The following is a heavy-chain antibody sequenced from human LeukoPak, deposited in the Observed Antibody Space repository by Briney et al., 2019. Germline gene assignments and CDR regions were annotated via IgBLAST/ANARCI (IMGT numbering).Heavy chain of an antibody. V-gene: IGHV4-4*07. D-gene: IGHD3-10*01. CDR1: GGSISSYY. Sequence: PSETLSLTCTVSGGSISSYYWSWIRQPAGKGLEWIGRIYTSGSTNYNPSLKSRVTMSVDTSKNQFSLKLSSVTAADTAVYYCARRSSRYYGSGSYRKYYFDYWGQGTLVTVSS. CDR2: IYTSGST. CDR3: ARRSSRYYGSGSYRKYYFDY. J-gene: IGHJ4*02.